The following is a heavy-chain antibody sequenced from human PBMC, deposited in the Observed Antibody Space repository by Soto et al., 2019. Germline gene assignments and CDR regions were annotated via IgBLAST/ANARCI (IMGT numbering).Heavy chain of an antibody. D-gene: IGHD2-2*01. V-gene: IGHV4-59*01. CDR1: GGSISSYY. CDR3: ARRECSTSSCYQANWFDP. Sequence: PSETLSLTCTVSGGSISSYYWTWIRQPPGKGLEWIGYSYYSGRPYYNPSLKSRVTISLDTSKNQFSLTLSSVTAADTAMYFCARRECSTSSCYQANWFDPWGQGTLVTSPQ. CDR2: SYYSGRP. J-gene: IGHJ5*02.